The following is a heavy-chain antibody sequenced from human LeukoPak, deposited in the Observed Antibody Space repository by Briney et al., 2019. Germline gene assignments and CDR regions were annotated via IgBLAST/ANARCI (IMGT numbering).Heavy chain of an antibody. J-gene: IGHJ6*03. V-gene: IGHV1-69*05. D-gene: IGHD5-12*01. CDR1: GGTFSSYA. Sequence: SVKVSCKASGGTFSSYAISWVRQAPGQGLEWMGGIIPIFGTANYAQKFQGRVTITTGEPTSTAYMELSSLRSEDTAVYYCARSGYSGYDLSGGYYYYMDVWGKRTTVTVSS. CDR2: IIPIFGTA. CDR3: ARSGYSGYDLSGGYYYYMDV.